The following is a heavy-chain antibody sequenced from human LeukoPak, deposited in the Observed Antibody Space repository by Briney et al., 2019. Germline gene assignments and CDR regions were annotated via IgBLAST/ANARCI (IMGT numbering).Heavy chain of an antibody. V-gene: IGHV3-30*01. CDR3: ASEDVDTGDF. J-gene: IGHJ4*02. CDR2: ISHDGSNK. Sequence: PGRSLRLYCAGSGFNFTKAGIHWVRLAAGKWLESVSFISHDGSNKGYSDSVDGPFTVSRLNSQNTVYLQMTDLRPDDTATYYCASEDVDTGDFWGKGTLVTVSS. D-gene: IGHD5-18*01. CDR1: GFNFTKAG.